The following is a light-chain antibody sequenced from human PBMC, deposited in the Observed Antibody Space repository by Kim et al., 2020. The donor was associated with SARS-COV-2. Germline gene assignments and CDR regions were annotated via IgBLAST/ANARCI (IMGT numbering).Light chain of an antibody. V-gene: IGLV3-1*01. J-gene: IGLJ2*01. Sequence: PGQTTSITCSGDRLGDKNICWYRQKPGQSPVLDIYEDTKRPSGIPERFSGSKSGTTATLTISGTQAMDEADCYCQAWDNRVTLVFGGGTQLTVL. CDR2: EDT. CDR3: QAWDNRVTLV. CDR1: RLGDKN.